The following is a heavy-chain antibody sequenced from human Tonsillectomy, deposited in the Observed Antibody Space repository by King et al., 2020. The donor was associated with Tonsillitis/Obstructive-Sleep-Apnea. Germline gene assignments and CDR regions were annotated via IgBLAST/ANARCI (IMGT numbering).Heavy chain of an antibody. Sequence: VQLVESGGGLVQPGRSLRLSCAASGFTFDDYAMHWVRQAPGKGLEWVSGISWNSGSIGYADSVKGRFTISRDNARNSLYLQMNSLRAEDTALYYCAKAIGGNYYGGAFDIWGQGTMVTVSS. CDR2: ISWNSGSI. CDR3: AKAIGGNYYGGAFDI. D-gene: IGHD1-26*01. J-gene: IGHJ3*02. CDR1: GFTFDDYA. V-gene: IGHV3-9*01.